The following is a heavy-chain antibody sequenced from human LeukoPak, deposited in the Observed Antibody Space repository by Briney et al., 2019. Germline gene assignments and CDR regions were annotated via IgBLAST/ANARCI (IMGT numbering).Heavy chain of an antibody. J-gene: IGHJ3*01. D-gene: IGHD3-22*01. CDR1: GDSFTTHY. CDR3: ASDSISMNAFDA. CDR2: ISYLGST. Sequence: SETLSLTCTVSGDSFTTHYWSWIRQPPGRGLEWIGYISYLGSTNYNPSPKSRVTISIDTSKNEVSLMLTSVTAADTAVYYCASDSISMNAFDAWGQGTMVTVSS. V-gene: IGHV4-59*11.